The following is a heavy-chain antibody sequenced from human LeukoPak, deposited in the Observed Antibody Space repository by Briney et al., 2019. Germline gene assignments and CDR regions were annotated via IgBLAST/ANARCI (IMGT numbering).Heavy chain of an antibody. V-gene: IGHV3-53*01. Sequence: GGSLRLSCAASGLTVSSNSMSWVRQAPGKGLEWVSFIYSGGSTYYADSVKGRFTISRDNSKNTLYLQMNSLRADDTAVYYCARDASAYGDYVCAFDIWGQGTMVTVSS. D-gene: IGHD4-17*01. J-gene: IGHJ3*02. CDR1: GLTVSSNS. CDR2: IYSGGST. CDR3: ARDASAYGDYVCAFDI.